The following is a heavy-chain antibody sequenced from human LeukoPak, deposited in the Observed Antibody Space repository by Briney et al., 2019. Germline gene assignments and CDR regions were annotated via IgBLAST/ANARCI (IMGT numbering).Heavy chain of an antibody. Sequence: PGGSLRLSCAASGFTFSSYGISWVRQAPGQGLEWMGWISAYNGNTNYAQKLQGRVTMTTDTSTSTAYMELRSLRSDDTAVYYCAIPKPIWFGEWPHLDYWGQGTLVTVSS. CDR3: AIPKPIWFGEWPHLDY. J-gene: IGHJ4*02. D-gene: IGHD3-10*01. CDR2: ISAYNGNT. V-gene: IGHV1-18*01. CDR1: GFTFSSYG.